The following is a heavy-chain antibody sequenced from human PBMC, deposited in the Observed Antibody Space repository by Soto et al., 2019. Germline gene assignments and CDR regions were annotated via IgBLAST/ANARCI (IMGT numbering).Heavy chain of an antibody. D-gene: IGHD3-10*01. V-gene: IGHV4-59*08. Sequence: QVQLQESGPGLVKPSETLSLTCTVSGGSISSYFWSWIRQTPGTGLELMGYINYSGNTNYKPSLMSRVTISVDTSKNQFSLNLRSVTAADTAVYYCARMIGSGPFDYWGQGTLVTVSS. CDR2: INYSGNT. CDR1: GGSISSYF. J-gene: IGHJ4*02. CDR3: ARMIGSGPFDY.